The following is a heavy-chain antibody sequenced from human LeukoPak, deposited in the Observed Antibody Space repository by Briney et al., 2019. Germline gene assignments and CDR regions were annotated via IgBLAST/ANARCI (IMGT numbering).Heavy chain of an antibody. CDR2: FDPEDGET. CDR3: ATSVCSGGSCYFDY. CDR1: GYTLTELS. D-gene: IGHD2-15*01. V-gene: IGHV1-24*01. Sequence: GASVKVSCKVSGYTLTELSMHWVRQAPGKGLEWMGGFDPEDGETIYAQKFQGRVTMTEDTSTATAYMELSSLRSEDTAGYYCATSVCSGGSCYFDYWGQGTLVTVSS. J-gene: IGHJ4*02.